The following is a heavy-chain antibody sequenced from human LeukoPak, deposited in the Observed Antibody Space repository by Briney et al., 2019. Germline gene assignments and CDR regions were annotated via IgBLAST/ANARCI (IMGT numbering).Heavy chain of an antibody. Sequence: GGSLRLSCAASGFTFSSYGMSWVRQAPGKGLEWVSAISGSGGSTYYADSVKGRFTISRDNSKNTLYLQMNSLRAEDTAVYYCAKRASRFGELSDMDVWGKGTTVTISS. CDR2: ISGSGGST. CDR3: AKRASRFGELSDMDV. D-gene: IGHD3-10*01. V-gene: IGHV3-23*01. J-gene: IGHJ6*03. CDR1: GFTFSSYG.